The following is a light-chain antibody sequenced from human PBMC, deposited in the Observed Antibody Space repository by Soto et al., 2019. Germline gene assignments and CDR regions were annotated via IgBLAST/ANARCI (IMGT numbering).Light chain of an antibody. CDR1: SSDVGGYNY. Sequence: VLTQPASVSGSPGQSITISCTGTSSDVGGYNYVCWYKQHPGKAPQLMIYEVTNRPSGVSDRFSGSKSGNTASLTISGLQAEDEADYYCSSYTSSSTLYAFGTGTKVTVL. CDR3: SSYTSSSTLYA. J-gene: IGLJ1*01. CDR2: EVT. V-gene: IGLV2-14*01.